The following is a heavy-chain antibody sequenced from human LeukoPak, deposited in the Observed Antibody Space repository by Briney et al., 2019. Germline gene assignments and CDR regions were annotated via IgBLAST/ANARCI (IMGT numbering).Heavy chain of an antibody. V-gene: IGHV5-51*01. CDR3: VRQRGSSGTINHFDP. CDR1: GYSFTTYW. CDR2: IYPDDSDS. J-gene: IGHJ5*02. D-gene: IGHD3-10*01. Sequence: GESLKISCETSGYSFTTYWIGWVRQMPGTGLEWVGAIYPDDSDSRYSPSFQGQVVISPDRSTRTAYLQWNSLKTSDTAMYYCVRQRGSSGTINHFDPWGQGTLVTVSS.